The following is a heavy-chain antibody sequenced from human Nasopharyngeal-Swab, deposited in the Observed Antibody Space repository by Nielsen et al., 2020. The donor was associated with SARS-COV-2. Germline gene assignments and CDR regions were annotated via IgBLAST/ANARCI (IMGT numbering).Heavy chain of an antibody. J-gene: IGHJ4*02. CDR2: INHSRST. Sequence: SETLSLTCAVYGGSFSGYYWSWIRQPPGKGLEWIGEINHSRSTNYNPSLKSRVTISVDTSKNQFSLKLSSVTAADTAVYYCARGLRFLEWLFDYWGQGTLVTVSS. D-gene: IGHD3-3*01. V-gene: IGHV4-34*01. CDR1: GGSFSGYY. CDR3: ARGLRFLEWLFDY.